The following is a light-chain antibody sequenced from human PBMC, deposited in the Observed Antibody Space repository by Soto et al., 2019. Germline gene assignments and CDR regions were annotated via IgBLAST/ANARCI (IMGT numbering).Light chain of an antibody. V-gene: IGLV2-14*01. CDR3: NSYTSSSTRV. CDR1: SSDVGGYNY. CDR2: EVN. J-gene: IGLJ2*01. Sequence: QSALTQPASVSGSPGQSITISCTGTSSDVGGYNYVSWYQQHPGKGPKLLIYEVNNRPSGVSNRFSGYKSGNTASLTISGLQAEDEADYYCNSYTSSSTRVFGGGTKLTVL.